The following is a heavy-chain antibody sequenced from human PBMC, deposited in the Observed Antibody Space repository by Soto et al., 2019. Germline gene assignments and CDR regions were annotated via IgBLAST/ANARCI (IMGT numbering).Heavy chain of an antibody. J-gene: IGHJ6*02. Sequence: SVKVSCKASGFTFTSSAVQWVRQARGQRLEWIGWIVVGSGNTNYAQKFQERVTITRDMSTSTAYMELSSLRSEDTAVYYCAAYQEGYYYYGMDVWGQGTTVTVSS. CDR2: IVVGSGNT. V-gene: IGHV1-58*01. D-gene: IGHD2-2*01. CDR1: GFTFTSSA. CDR3: AAYQEGYYYYGMDV.